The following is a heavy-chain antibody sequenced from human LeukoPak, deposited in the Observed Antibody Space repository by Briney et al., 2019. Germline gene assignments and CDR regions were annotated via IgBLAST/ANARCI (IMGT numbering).Heavy chain of an antibody. D-gene: IGHD1-26*01. CDR3: ARDRVVGTWAFDI. J-gene: IGHJ3*02. Sequence: PSETLSLTCTVSGGSISSYYWSWIRQPPGKGLEWIGYIYYSGSTNYNPSLKSRVTISVDTSKNQFSLKLSSVTAADTAVYYCARDRVVGTWAFDIRGQGTMVTVSS. CDR2: IYYSGST. V-gene: IGHV4-59*01. CDR1: GGSISSYY.